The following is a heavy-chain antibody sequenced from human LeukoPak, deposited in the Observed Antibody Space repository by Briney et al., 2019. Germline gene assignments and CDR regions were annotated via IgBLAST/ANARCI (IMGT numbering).Heavy chain of an antibody. CDR3: AREEICSGGSCHEGVDY. Sequence: SETLSLTCAVYGGSFSGYYWSWLRQPPGKGLEWIGEINHSGSTNYNPSLKGRVTISVDTSKNQFSLKLSSVTAADTAVYYCAREEICSGGSCHEGVDYWGQGTLVTVSS. J-gene: IGHJ4*02. CDR2: INHSGST. D-gene: IGHD2-15*01. CDR1: GGSFSGYY. V-gene: IGHV4-34*01.